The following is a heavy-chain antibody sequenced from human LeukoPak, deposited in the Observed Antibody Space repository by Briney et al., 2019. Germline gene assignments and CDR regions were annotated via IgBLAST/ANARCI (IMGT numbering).Heavy chain of an antibody. CDR2: ISGSGGST. CDR1: GFTFSTYA. D-gene: IGHD3-16*01. Sequence: PGGSLRLSCAVSGFTFSTYAMSWVRQAPGKGLEWVSAISGSGGSTYYADSVKGRFTISRDNSKNTLYLQMNSLRAEDTAVYYCARATARRGWFDPWGQGTLVTVSS. CDR3: ARATARRGWFDP. V-gene: IGHV3-23*01. J-gene: IGHJ5*02.